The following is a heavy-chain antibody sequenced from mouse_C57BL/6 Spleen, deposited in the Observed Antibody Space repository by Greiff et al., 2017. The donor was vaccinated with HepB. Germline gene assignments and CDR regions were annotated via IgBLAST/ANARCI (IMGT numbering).Heavy chain of an antibody. V-gene: IGHV1-9*01. J-gene: IGHJ2*01. CDR3: ARMIYYDYDEDY. CDR1: GNTFTGYW. D-gene: IGHD2-4*01. Sequence: VQLVESGAELMKPGASVKLSCKATGNTFTGYWIEWVKQRPGHGREWIGEILPGNGSTIYNEKFKGKATFTADTSSNTDYMQLRSLTTEDSAIYYCARMIYYDYDEDYWGQGTTLAVST. CDR2: ILPGNGST.